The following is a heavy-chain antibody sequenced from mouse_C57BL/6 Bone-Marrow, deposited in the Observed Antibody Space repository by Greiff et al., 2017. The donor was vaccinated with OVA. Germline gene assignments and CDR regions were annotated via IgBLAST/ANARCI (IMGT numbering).Heavy chain of an antibody. CDR2: ISDGGSYT. D-gene: IGHD2-3*01. Sequence: EVQLVESGGGLVKPGGSLKLSCAASGFTFSSYAMSWVRQTPEKRLEWVATISDGGSYTYYPDNVKGRFTISRDNAKNNLYLQMSHLKSEDTAMYYCARDRGWSPRMDYWGQGTSVTVSS. J-gene: IGHJ4*01. CDR1: GFTFSSYA. CDR3: ARDRGWSPRMDY. V-gene: IGHV5-4*01.